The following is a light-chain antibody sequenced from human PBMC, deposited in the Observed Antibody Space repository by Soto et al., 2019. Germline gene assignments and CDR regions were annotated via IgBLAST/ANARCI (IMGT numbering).Light chain of an antibody. Sequence: EMLMTQSPATLSVSPGERATLSCRASQSVNNNLAWYQQNPGQAHRLLIYGASTRAAGIPARFSGSGSGTEFTLTISSLQSEDFAVYYCQQYDKWPLSVGPGTKVDNK. CDR3: QQYDKWPLS. V-gene: IGKV3-15*01. CDR1: QSVNNN. CDR2: GAS. J-gene: IGKJ3*01.